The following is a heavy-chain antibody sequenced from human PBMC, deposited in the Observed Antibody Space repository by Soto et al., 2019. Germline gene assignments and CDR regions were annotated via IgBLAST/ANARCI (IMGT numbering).Heavy chain of an antibody. CDR1: GFTFSSYA. V-gene: IGHV3-30-3*01. J-gene: IGHJ6*02. D-gene: IGHD2-15*01. Sequence: GGSLRLSCAASGFTFSSYAMHWVRQAPGKGLEWVAVISYDGSNKYYADSVKGRFTISRDNSKNTLYLQMNSLRAEDTAVYYCARDCSGGRKRVGGMDVWGQGTTVTVSS. CDR2: ISYDGSNK. CDR3: ARDCSGGRKRVGGMDV.